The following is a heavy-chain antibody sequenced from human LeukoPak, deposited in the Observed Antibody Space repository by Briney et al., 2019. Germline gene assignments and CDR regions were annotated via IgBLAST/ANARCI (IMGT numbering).Heavy chain of an antibody. D-gene: IGHD3-22*01. V-gene: IGHV4-59*08. J-gene: IGHJ4*02. Sequence: PSETLSLTCTVSGGSISSYYWSWIRQPPGKGLEWIGYIYYSGSTNYNPSLKSRVTISVDTSKNQFSLKVTSVTAADTAIYYCARHDSSGYKYWGQGTLATVSS. CDR2: IYYSGST. CDR3: ARHDSSGYKY. CDR1: GGSISSYY.